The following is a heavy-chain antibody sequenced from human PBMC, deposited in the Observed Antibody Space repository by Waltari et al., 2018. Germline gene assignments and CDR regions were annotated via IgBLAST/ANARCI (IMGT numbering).Heavy chain of an antibody. V-gene: IGHV4-31*03. Sequence: QVQLQESGPGLVKASQTLSLTCTVSGDSISSGSYCWNWLRQPPGKGLGGIGYLSYRGSPYYTPALNIRVTISVETSQNQFSLKLSSVTAADTAVYYCARATFGDLFLFDFWGPGTLVSVSS. CDR1: GDSISSGSYC. J-gene: IGHJ4*02. D-gene: IGHD3-10*01. CDR3: ARATFGDLFLFDF. CDR2: LSYRGSP.